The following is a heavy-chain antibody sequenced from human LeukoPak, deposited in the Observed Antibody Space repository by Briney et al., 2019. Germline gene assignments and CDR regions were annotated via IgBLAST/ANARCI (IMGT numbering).Heavy chain of an antibody. J-gene: IGHJ4*02. V-gene: IGHV5-51*01. CDR2: VYPGDSGT. CDR3: ARSGGATIDRDC. CDR1: GYSFTGYW. D-gene: IGHD1-26*01. Sequence: GESLKISCKGSGYSFTGYWIGWVRQMPGKGLEWMGIVYPGDSGTRYGPSFQGQVTISADKSISTAYLQWSTLNASDTAMYYCARSGGATIDRDCWVQGNLVTVSS.